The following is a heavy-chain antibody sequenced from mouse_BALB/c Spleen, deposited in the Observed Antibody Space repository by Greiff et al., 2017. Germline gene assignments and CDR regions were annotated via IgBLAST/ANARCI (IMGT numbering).Heavy chain of an antibody. CDR3: ARITTALDY. V-gene: IGHV5-6-5*01. J-gene: IGHJ2*01. CDR2: ISSGGST. D-gene: IGHD1-2*01. Sequence: EVKLMESGGGLVKPGGSLKLSCAASGFTFSSYAMSWVRQTPEKRLEWVASISSGGSTYYPDSVKGRFTISRDNARNILYLQMSSLRSEDTAMYYCARITTALDYWGQGTTLTVSS. CDR1: GFTFSSYA.